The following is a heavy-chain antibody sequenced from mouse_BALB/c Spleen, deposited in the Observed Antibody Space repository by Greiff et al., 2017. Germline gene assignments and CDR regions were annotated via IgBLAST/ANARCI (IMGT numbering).Heavy chain of an antibody. Sequence: DVKLQESGPGLVKPSQSLSLTCTVTGYSITSDYAWNWIRQFPGNKLEWMGYISYSGSTSYNPSLKSRISITRDTSKNQFFLQLNSVTTEDTATYYCARYGNYPLDWFAYWGQGTLVTVSA. D-gene: IGHD2-1*01. J-gene: IGHJ3*01. CDR2: ISYSGST. CDR3: ARYGNYPLDWFAY. V-gene: IGHV3-2*02. CDR1: GYSITSDYA.